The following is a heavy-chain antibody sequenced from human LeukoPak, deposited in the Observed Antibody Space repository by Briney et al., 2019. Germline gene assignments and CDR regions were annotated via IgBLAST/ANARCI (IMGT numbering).Heavy chain of an antibody. Sequence: PGGSLRLSCAASGFTFSSYAMSWVRQAPGKGLEWVSAISGSGGSTYYADSVKGRFTISRDNSKNTLYLQMNSLRAEDTAVYYCAKDFIPFRGVMKSGLFDYWGQGTLVTVSS. D-gene: IGHD3-10*01. CDR3: AKDFIPFRGVMKSGLFDY. CDR1: GFTFSSYA. CDR2: ISGSGGST. J-gene: IGHJ4*02. V-gene: IGHV3-23*01.